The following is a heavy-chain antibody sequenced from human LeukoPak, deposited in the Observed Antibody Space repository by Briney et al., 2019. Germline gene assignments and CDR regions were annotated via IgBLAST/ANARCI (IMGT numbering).Heavy chain of an antibody. CDR3: AGDSSGFSHWFDP. V-gene: IGHV1-2*02. Sequence: ASVKVSCKASGYTFTDYYVHWVRQAPGQGLEWMGWINPNTGGTSYAQKFQGRVTMTRDTSISTAYMELSRLRSDDTAVYYCAGDSSGFSHWFDPWGQGTQVIVSS. CDR2: INPNTGGT. J-gene: IGHJ5*02. CDR1: GYTFTDYY. D-gene: IGHD6-19*01.